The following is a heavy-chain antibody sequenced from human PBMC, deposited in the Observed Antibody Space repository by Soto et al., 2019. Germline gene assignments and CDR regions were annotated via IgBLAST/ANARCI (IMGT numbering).Heavy chain of an antibody. J-gene: IGHJ6*02. CDR2: IKSKADGGTT. V-gene: IGHV3-15*01. CDR3: AKDDKLRSLEWSRSYDFGMDV. CDR1: GFPFTNAW. Sequence: GGSLRLSCAASGFPFTNAWMSWVRQSPGKGLEWVGRIKSKADGGTTDYAAPVKGRFTISRDDSKNTLYLQMNSLKTEDTAEYYCAKDDKLRSLEWSRSYDFGMDVWGQGTTVTVSS. D-gene: IGHD3-3*01.